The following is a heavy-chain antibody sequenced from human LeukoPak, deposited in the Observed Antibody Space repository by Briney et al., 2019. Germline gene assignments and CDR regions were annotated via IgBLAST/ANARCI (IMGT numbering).Heavy chain of an antibody. CDR1: GYTFTGYY. J-gene: IGHJ4*02. CDR3: ARNRYSYGYRDY. CDR2: INPNSGGT. V-gene: IGHV1-2*02. D-gene: IGHD5-18*01. Sequence: ASVKVSCKAFGYTFTGYYMHWVRQAPGQGLEWMGWINPNSGGTNYAQKFQGRVTMTRDTSISTAYMELSRLRSDDTAVYYCARNRYSYGYRDYWGQGTLVTVSS.